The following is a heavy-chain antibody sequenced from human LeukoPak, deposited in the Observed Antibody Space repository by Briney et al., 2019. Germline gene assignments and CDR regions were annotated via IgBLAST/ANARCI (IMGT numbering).Heavy chain of an antibody. CDR1: GYTFTSYD. Sequence: ASVKVSCKASGYTFTSYDINWVRQATGQGLEWMGWMNPNSGNTGYAQKFQGRVTITRSTSISTAYMELSSLRSEDTAVYYCARGRRGYCGGDSCLEYFQHWGQGTLVTVSS. CDR2: MNPNSGNT. D-gene: IGHD2-15*01. V-gene: IGHV1-8*03. CDR3: ARGRRGYCGGDSCLEYFQH. J-gene: IGHJ1*01.